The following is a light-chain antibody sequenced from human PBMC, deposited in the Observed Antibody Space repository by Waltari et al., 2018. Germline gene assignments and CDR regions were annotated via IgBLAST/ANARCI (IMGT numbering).Light chain of an antibody. CDR3: QHYVRLPAT. CDR1: QSVGTS. V-gene: IGKV3-20*01. CDR2: GAS. J-gene: IGKJ1*01. Sequence: EVVLTQSPGTLSLSPGERATLACRASQSVGTSLAWYQQKPGQAPRLLIYGASRRATGIPDRFSGSGSGTDFSLTVSGVEPEDFAVYYCQHYVRLPATFGQGTKVEI.